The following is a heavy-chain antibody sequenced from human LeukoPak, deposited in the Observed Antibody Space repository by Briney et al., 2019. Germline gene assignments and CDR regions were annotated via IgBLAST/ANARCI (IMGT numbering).Heavy chain of an antibody. CDR3: ARDTRSLRGDYYYMDV. Sequence: GRSLRLSCAASGFTFSSYWMSWVRQAPGKGLEWVANIKQDGSEKYYVDSVKGRFTISRDNAKKSLYLQMNSLRAEDTAVYYCARDTRSLRGDYYYMDVWGKGTTVTISS. J-gene: IGHJ6*03. D-gene: IGHD3-10*01. V-gene: IGHV3-7*01. CDR1: GFTFSSYW. CDR2: IKQDGSEK.